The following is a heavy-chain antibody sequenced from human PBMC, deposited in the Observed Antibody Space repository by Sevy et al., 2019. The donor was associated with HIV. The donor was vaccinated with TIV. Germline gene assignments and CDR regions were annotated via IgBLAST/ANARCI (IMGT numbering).Heavy chain of an antibody. V-gene: IGHV3-33*01. CDR2: IWNDRSNK. Sequence: GGSLRLSCAAYGFTFSIYGMHWVRQAPGKGLEWVAVIWNDRSNKHYADSVKGRFTISRDNAKNSLYLQMNSLTADDTAVYYCARDHVVVEPLANYGMDVWGQGTTVTVSS. D-gene: IGHD2-2*01. J-gene: IGHJ6*02. CDR3: ARDHVVVEPLANYGMDV. CDR1: GFTFSIYG.